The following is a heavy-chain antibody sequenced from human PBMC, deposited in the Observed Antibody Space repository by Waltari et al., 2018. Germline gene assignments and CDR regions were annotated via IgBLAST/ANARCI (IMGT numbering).Heavy chain of an antibody. Sequence: QVQLQQWGAGLLKPSETLSLTCAVYGGSFSGYYWSWIRQPPGKGLEWIGEINHSGSTNYNPSLKSRFPISVDTSKTQFPLKLLAVTAAETAVYYCGRAEVAVAGTRYFDYWGQGTLVTVSS. CDR1: GGSFSGYY. D-gene: IGHD6-19*01. CDR3: GRAEVAVAGTRYFDY. V-gene: IGHV4-34*01. J-gene: IGHJ4*02. CDR2: INHSGST.